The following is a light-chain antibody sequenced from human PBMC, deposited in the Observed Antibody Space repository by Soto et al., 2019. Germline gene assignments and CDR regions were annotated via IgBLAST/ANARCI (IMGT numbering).Light chain of an antibody. CDR3: QQSYRTPWT. CDR1: QNIGTS. J-gene: IGKJ1*01. CDR2: AAS. V-gene: IGKV1-39*01. Sequence: DIQMTQSPSSLSASVGGRVTFTCRASQNIGTSLNWYQQKPGKAPKLLIYAASSLQSGVPSRFRGGGSGTDVTFTISILQPEDFTTYICQQSYRTPWTFGLGTKVEIK.